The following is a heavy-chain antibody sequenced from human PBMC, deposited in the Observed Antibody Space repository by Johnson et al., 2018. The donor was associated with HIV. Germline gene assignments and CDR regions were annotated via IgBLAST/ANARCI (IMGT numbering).Heavy chain of an antibody. V-gene: IGHV3-73*01. Sequence: VQLVESGGGLVQPGGSLKLSCAASGFTFSGSAMHWVRQASGKGLEWVGRIRSKANSYATAYADSEKGRFTISRDNSKNTLYLQMISLRAEDTAVYFCAKDERQLGGWSHAFDIWGQGTKVTVSS. J-gene: IGHJ3*02. CDR2: IRSKANSYAT. D-gene: IGHD3-16*01. CDR3: AKDERQLGGWSHAFDI. CDR1: GFTFSGSA.